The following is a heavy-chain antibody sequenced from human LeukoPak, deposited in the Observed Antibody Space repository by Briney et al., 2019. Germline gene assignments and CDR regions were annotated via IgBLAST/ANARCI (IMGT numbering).Heavy chain of an antibody. CDR2: ISWNSGSI. J-gene: IGHJ3*02. V-gene: IGHV3-9*03. CDR1: GFTFDDYA. Sequence: PGGFLRLSCAASGFTFDDYAMHWVRQAPGKGLEWVSGISWNSGSIGYADSVKGRFTISRDNAKNSLYLQMNSLRAEDMALYYCAKEATIASAFDIWGQGTMVTVSS. D-gene: IGHD6-13*01. CDR3: AKEATIASAFDI.